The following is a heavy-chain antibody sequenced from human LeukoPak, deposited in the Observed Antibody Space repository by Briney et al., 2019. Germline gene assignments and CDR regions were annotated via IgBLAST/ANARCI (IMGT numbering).Heavy chain of an antibody. D-gene: IGHD2-15*01. V-gene: IGHV1-8*02. CDR1: GGTFSSYA. Sequence: ASVKVSCKASGGTFSSYAISWVRQAPGQGLEWLGWMNPNSGNTGSAEKFQGRVTMTRNTSIRTAYMELSSLRSEDTAVYYCARGGLHCTGGSCYVPDYWGQGTLVTVSS. CDR3: ARGGLHCTGGSCYVPDY. CDR2: MNPNSGNT. J-gene: IGHJ4*02.